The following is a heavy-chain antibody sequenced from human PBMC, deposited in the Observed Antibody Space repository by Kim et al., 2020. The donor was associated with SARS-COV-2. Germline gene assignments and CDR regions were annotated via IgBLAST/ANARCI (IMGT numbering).Heavy chain of an antibody. CDR1: GGSISSGGYY. D-gene: IGHD3-22*01. Sequence: SETLSLTCTVSGGSISSGGYYWSWIRQHPGKGLEWIGYIYYSGSTYYNPSLKSRVTISVDTSKNQFSLKLSSVTAADTAVYYCASEKYYYDSNMGDYYYYGMDVWGQGTTVTVSS. V-gene: IGHV4-31*03. CDR3: ASEKYYYDSNMGDYYYYGMDV. CDR2: IYYSGST. J-gene: IGHJ6*02.